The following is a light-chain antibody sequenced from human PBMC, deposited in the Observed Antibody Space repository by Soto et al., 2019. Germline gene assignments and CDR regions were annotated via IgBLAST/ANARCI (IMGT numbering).Light chain of an antibody. J-gene: IGKJ1*01. CDR3: QQYNNWPT. CDR2: GAS. CDR1: QSVTSSY. V-gene: IGKV3-20*01. Sequence: EVVLTQSPVTLSLSPGERATLSCRASQSVTSSYLAWYQQKPGRAPRLLIYGASSRATGIPDRFSGSGSGTDFTLTISRLEPEDFAVYYCQQYNNWPTFGQGTKVEIK.